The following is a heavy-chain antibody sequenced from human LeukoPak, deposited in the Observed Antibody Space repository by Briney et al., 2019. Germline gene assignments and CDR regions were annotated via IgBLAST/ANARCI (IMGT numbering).Heavy chain of an antibody. Sequence: SETLSLTCTVSGGSISSSGYYWGWIRQPPGKGLEWIASIYYSGSTYYNPSLKSRVTISVDTSKNQLSLKLSALTAADTAVYYCARHEYSGSYYGLSWFGPWGQGTLVTVSS. V-gene: IGHV4-39*01. CDR2: IYYSGST. D-gene: IGHD1-26*01. CDR3: ARHEYSGSYYGLSWFGP. CDR1: GGSISSSGYY. J-gene: IGHJ5*02.